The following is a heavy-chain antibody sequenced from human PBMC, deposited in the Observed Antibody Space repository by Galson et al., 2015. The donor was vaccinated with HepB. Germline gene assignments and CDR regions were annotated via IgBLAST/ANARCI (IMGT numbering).Heavy chain of an antibody. CDR3: AFTIAYCGGDCYYDY. D-gene: IGHD2-21*02. Sequence: SVKVSCKASGYTFTSYGISWVRQAPGQGLEWMGWISAYNGNTNYAQKLQGRVTMTTDTSTSTAYMELRSLRSDDTAVYYCAFTIAYCGGDCYYDYWGQGTLVTVSS. J-gene: IGHJ4*02. V-gene: IGHV1-18*01. CDR2: ISAYNGNT. CDR1: GYTFTSYG.